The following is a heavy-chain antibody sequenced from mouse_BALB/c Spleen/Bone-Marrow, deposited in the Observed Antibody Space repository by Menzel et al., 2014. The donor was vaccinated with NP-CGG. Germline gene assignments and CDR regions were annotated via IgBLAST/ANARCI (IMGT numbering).Heavy chain of an antibody. J-gene: IGHJ1*01. CDR3: ARLAKTWYFDV. CDR2: IWGDGST. Sequence: VQLVESGPGLVAPSQSLSITCTVSGFSLTSYGVSWVRQPPGKGLECLGVIWGDGSTNYHSALISRLSISKDNSKSQDFIKQNGLQTDDTATYYCARLAKTWYFDVWGAGTTVTVSS. V-gene: IGHV2-3*01. D-gene: IGHD2-10*02. CDR1: GFSLTSYG.